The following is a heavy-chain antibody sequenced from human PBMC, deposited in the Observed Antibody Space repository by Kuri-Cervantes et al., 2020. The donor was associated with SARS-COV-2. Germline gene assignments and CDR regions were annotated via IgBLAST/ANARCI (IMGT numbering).Heavy chain of an antibody. CDR1: GYTFTSYG. J-gene: IGHJ4*02. Sequence: ATVKVSCKASGYTFTSYGISWVRQAPGQGLEWMGWINPNSGGTNYAQKFQGRVTMTRDTSISTAYMELSRLRSDDTAVYYCARRGFDYWGQGTLVTVSS. D-gene: IGHD3-10*01. V-gene: IGHV1-2*02. CDR3: ARRGFDY. CDR2: INPNSGGT.